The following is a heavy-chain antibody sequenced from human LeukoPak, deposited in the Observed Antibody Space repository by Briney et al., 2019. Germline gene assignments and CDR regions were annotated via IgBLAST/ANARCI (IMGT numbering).Heavy chain of an antibody. V-gene: IGHV4-34*01. CDR2: INHSGST. CDR3: ARTHYYGSGSYYKY. J-gene: IGHJ4*02. D-gene: IGHD3-10*01. CDR1: GGSFSGYY. Sequence: SETLSLTCAVYGGSFSGYYWSWIRQPPGKGLEWIGEINHSGSTNYNPSLKSRVTISVDTSKNQLSLKLSSVTAADTAVYYCARTHYYGSGSYYKYWGQGTLVTVSS.